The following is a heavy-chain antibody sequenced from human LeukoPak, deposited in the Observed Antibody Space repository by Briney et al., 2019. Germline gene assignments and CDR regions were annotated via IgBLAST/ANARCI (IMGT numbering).Heavy chain of an antibody. CDR3: ARDSGGSYLPFDY. CDR1: GFTFSSYW. J-gene: IGHJ4*02. CDR2: IKQDGSEK. D-gene: IGHD1-26*01. Sequence: GGSLRLSCAASGFTFSSYWMSWVRQAPGKGLEWVANIKQDGSEKYYVDSVKGRFTISRDNAKNSLYLQMNSLRAEDTAVYYCARDSGGSYLPFDYWGQGTLVTVSS. V-gene: IGHV3-7*01.